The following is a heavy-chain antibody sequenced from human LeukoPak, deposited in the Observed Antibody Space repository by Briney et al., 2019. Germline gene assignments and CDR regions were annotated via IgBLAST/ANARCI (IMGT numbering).Heavy chain of an antibody. CDR2: IRQDGSEK. CDR1: GFTFSSYW. CDR3: ARVGSGPRVLEWFRRHPNFFDY. Sequence: GGSLRLSCAASGFTFSSYWMSWVRQAPGKGLERVANIRQDGSEKYYVDSVKGRFTTSRDNATNSLYLQMNSLRAEDTVVYYCARVGSGPRVLEWFRRHPNFFDYWGQGTLVTVSS. J-gene: IGHJ4*02. V-gene: IGHV3-7*01. D-gene: IGHD3-3*01.